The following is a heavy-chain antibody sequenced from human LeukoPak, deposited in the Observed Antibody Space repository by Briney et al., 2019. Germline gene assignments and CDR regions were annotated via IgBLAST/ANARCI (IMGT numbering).Heavy chain of an antibody. CDR2: IGSDSKI. Sequence: PVGSLSLSCAASGFTFSGFAMTCVRRAPGNGLEWVSSIGSDSKIHHSESVKGRFAISRDNSKGTLFLQMNSLSAEDTALYYCAKYLHYYVAMHVWGQGTAVSVSS. D-gene: IGHD3-10*02. CDR3: AKYLHYYVAMHV. V-gene: IGHV3-23*01. J-gene: IGHJ6*01. CDR1: GFTFSGFA.